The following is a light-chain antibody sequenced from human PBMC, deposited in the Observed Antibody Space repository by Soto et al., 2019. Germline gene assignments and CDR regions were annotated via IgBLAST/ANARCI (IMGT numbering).Light chain of an antibody. CDR1: SSDIGGHND. V-gene: IGLV2-14*01. J-gene: IGLJ1*01. Sequence: QSALTQPASVSGSPGQSITISCTGTSSDIGGHNDVSWYQQHPGKAPKLLIYGVSNRPSGASNRFSASKSGNTASLTISGLQAEDETDYYCCSYTSNITPYVFGPGTKVTVL. CDR2: GVS. CDR3: CSYTSNITPYV.